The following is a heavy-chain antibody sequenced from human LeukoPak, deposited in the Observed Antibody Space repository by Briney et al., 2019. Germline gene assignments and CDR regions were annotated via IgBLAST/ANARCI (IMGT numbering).Heavy chain of an antibody. V-gene: IGHV6-1*01. J-gene: IGHJ6*02. CDR2: TDYRSKWYN. D-gene: IGHD3-3*01. Sequence: SQTLSLTCAVSGGSVSSNSYAWDWIRQPPSKGLEWLGRTDYRSKWYNDYAVSVTGRLIIDSDTSKNQFFLHLNSVTPEGTAIYYCARGRFFARYFYYYGMDVWGQGTTVTVSS. CDR3: ARGRFFARYFYYYGMDV. CDR1: GGSVSSNSYA.